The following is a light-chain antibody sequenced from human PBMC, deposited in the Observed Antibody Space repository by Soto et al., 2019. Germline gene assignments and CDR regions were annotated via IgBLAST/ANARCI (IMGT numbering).Light chain of an antibody. V-gene: IGKV3-15*01. CDR3: QQYYNWPPLT. CDR2: GAS. J-gene: IGKJ4*01. CDR1: QSVSSK. Sequence: EIVMTQSPATLSVSPGERATLSCRASQSVSSKLAWYQQKSGQAPRLLIYGASTRATGIPARFSGSGSGTEFTLTISSLQSEDSAVYYCQQYYNWPPLTFGGGTKVEMK.